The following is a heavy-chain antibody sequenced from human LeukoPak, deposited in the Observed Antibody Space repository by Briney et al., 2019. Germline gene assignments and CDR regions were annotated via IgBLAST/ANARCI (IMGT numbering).Heavy chain of an antibody. CDR3: TRLHGAYPIDF. D-gene: IGHD4/OR15-4a*01. V-gene: IGHV3-48*01. J-gene: IGHJ4*02. Sequence: GGSLRLSCAASGFTFSSYSMNWVRQAPGKGLEWISYISSSGPTIYYADSVKGRFTISRDNAKSSVYLQMNSLRAEDTAVYYCTRLHGAYPIDFWGQGTLVTVSS. CDR2: ISSSGPTI. CDR1: GFTFSSYS.